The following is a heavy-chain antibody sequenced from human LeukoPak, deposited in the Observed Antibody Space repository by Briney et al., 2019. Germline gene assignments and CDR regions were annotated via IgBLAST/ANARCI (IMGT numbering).Heavy chain of an antibody. CDR1: GGSISSSSYY. D-gene: IGHD3-10*01. Sequence: LETLSLTCTVSGGSISSSSYYWGWIRQLPGKGLEWIGSIYYSGSTYYNPSLKSRVTISVDTSKNQFSLKLSSVTAADTAVYYCARRRGVIQMWFDPWGQGTLVTVSS. J-gene: IGHJ5*02. V-gene: IGHV4-39*01. CDR2: IYYSGST. CDR3: ARRRGVIQMWFDP.